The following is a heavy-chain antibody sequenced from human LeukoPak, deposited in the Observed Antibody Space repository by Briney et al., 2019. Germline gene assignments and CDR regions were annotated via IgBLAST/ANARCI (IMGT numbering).Heavy chain of an antibody. CDR2: IYYSGST. CDR1: GGSISSSSYY. V-gene: IGHV4-39*07. Sequence: PSETLSLTCTVSGGSISSSSYYWGWIRQPPGKGLEWIGSIYYSGSTYYNPSLKSRVTISVDTSKNQFSLKLSSVTAADTAVYYCARSTTDWFDPWGQGTLVTVSS. D-gene: IGHD1-14*01. CDR3: ARSTTDWFDP. J-gene: IGHJ5*02.